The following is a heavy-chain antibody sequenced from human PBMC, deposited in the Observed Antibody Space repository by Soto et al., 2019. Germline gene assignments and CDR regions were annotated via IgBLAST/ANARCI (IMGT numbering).Heavy chain of an antibody. V-gene: IGHV4-34*01. CDR3: VRRGLLPFDS. J-gene: IGHJ4*02. CDR2: IHHSGST. CDR1: GGSFSGYY. D-gene: IGHD1-26*01. Sequence: QVQLQQWGAGLLKPSETLSLTCAVNGGSFSGYYWSWIRQPPGKGLEWVGEIHHSGSTNYNPSLKSRVTISVDTSKNQFSLKLNSMTAADTAVYYCVRRGLLPFDSWGQGTLVTVSS.